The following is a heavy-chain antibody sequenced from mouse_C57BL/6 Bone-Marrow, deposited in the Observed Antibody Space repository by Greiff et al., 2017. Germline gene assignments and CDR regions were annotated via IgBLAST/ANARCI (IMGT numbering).Heavy chain of an antibody. V-gene: IGHV5-4*03. D-gene: IGHD2-3*01. Sequence: EVKLEESGGGLVKPGGSLKLSCAASGFTFSSYAMSWVRQTPEKRLEWVATISDGGRYTYYPDNVKGRFTISRDNAKNNLYLQMSHLKSEDTAMYYCARQAIYDGYYVVDYWGQGTTLTVSS. CDR1: GFTFSSYA. CDR2: ISDGGRYT. CDR3: ARQAIYDGYYVVDY. J-gene: IGHJ2*01.